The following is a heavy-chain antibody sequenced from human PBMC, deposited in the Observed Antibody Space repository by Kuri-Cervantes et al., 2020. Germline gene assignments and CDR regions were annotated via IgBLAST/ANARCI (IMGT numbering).Heavy chain of an antibody. CDR1: GYTFTGYY. D-gene: IGHD3-22*01. J-gene: IGHJ5*02. V-gene: IGHV1-2*02. CDR2: INPKSGGT. Sequence: ASVKVSCKASGYTFTGYYLHWVRQAPGQGLEWMGWINPKSGGTKTLQKFQGRVTMTRDTSISTAYMEVSDLTSDDAAVYYCARGSSSGSNYFDPWGPGTLVTVSS. CDR3: ARGSSSGSNYFDP.